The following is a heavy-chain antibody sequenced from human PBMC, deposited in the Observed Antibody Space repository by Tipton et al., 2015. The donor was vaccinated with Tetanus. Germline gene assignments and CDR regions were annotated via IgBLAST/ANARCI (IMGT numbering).Heavy chain of an antibody. V-gene: IGHV3-9*01. CDR3: ARAARGRDVFDV. CDR1: GFTFHDYA. J-gene: IGHJ3*01. D-gene: IGHD6-6*01. Sequence: SLRLSCAASGFTFHDYAIHWVRQVPGKGLEWVAAISGNDGNKVYADSVRGRFTISRDNAKNSLSVQMDSLRPEDTALYYCARAARGRDVFDVWGQGTVVIVSS. CDR2: ISGNDGNK.